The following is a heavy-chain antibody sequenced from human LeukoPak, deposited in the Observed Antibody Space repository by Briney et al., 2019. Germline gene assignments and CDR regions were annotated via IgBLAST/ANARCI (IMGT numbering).Heavy chain of an antibody. CDR1: GFSFSTHS. CDR3: AGDGVAALPGDAFDI. V-gene: IGHV3-21*05. D-gene: IGHD6-6*01. CDR2: INLDGTDI. J-gene: IGHJ3*02. Sequence: GGSLTLSCAASGFSFSTHSMNWVRQAPGKGLEWISFINLDGTDIHYGESVKGRFTISRDNAKNSLYLQMHTLRAEDTAVYYCAGDGVAALPGDAFDIWSQGTLVTVSS.